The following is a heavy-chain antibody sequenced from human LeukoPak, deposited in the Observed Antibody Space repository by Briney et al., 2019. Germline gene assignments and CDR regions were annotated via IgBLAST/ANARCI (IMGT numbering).Heavy chain of an antibody. CDR3: ARGAMVRGANWFDP. V-gene: IGHV1-18*01. J-gene: IGHJ5*02. CDR2: ISAYNGNT. Sequence: ASVKVSCKASGYTFTSYGLSWVRQAPGQGLEWMGWISAYNGNTNYAQKLQGRVTMTTDTSTSTAYMELRSLRSDDTAVYYCARGAMVRGANWFDPWGQGTLVTVSS. CDR1: GYTFTSYG. D-gene: IGHD3-10*01.